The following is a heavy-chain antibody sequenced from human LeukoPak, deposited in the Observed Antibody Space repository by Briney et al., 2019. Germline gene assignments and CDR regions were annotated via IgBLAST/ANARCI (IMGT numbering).Heavy chain of an antibody. D-gene: IGHD5-24*01. CDR1: GGSISSYY. V-gene: IGHV4-59*01. Sequence: PSETLSLTCTVSGGSISSYYWSWIRQPPGKGLEWIGYIYYSGSTNYNPSLTSRVTISVDTSKNQFSLKLSSVTAADTAVYYCARAVPARDGYNFSYYYYYGMDVWGQGTTVTVSS. CDR2: IYYSGST. CDR3: ARAVPARDGYNFSYYYYYGMDV. J-gene: IGHJ6*02.